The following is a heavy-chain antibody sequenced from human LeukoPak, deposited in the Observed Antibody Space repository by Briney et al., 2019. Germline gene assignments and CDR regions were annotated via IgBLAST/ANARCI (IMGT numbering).Heavy chain of an antibody. D-gene: IGHD1-26*01. V-gene: IGHV4-39*01. CDR1: GGSISSSSYY. CDR3: ARHGSLGWYFDL. Sequence: SETLSLTCTVSGGSISSSSYYWGWIRQPPGKGLEWIGSIYYSGSTYYNPSLKSRVTIPVDTSKNQFSLKLSSVTAADTAVYYCARHGSLGWYFDLWGRGTLVTVSS. CDR2: IYYSGST. J-gene: IGHJ2*01.